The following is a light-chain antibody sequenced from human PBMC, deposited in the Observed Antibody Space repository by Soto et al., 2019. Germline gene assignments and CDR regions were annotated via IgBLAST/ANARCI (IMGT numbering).Light chain of an antibody. V-gene: IGKV1-5*01. CDR1: QSMNDW. Sequence: DIQMTQSPSTLSASVGDRVTITCRASQSMNDWLAWVQQKPGKAPKVLIYDASSLQSGVPSRFSGSGSGTEFTLTIDGLQPDDVATYYCHQYNAFSQTFGQGTKVEL. CDR3: HQYNAFSQT. CDR2: DAS. J-gene: IGKJ1*01.